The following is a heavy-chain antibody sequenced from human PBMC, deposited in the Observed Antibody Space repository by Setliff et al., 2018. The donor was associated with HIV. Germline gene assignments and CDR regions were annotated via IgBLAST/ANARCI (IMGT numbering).Heavy chain of an antibody. Sequence: PSETLSLTCTVSGGSIGSFYWSWIRQPPGKTLEWIGYVSYSGSTKYKPSLKSRVTISVDTSKNHFTMKLKSVTAADTAVYYCALTGHRLLRGYMDVWGKGTTVTVSS. CDR1: GGSIGSFY. V-gene: IGHV4-59*12. CDR2: VSYSGST. J-gene: IGHJ6*03. D-gene: IGHD2-15*01. CDR3: ALTGHRLLRGYMDV.